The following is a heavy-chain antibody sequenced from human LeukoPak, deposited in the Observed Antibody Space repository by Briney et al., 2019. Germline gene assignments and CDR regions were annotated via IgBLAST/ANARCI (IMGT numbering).Heavy chain of an antibody. D-gene: IGHD3-22*01. CDR1: GYDFTKYA. V-gene: IGHV1-3*01. CDR2: IDAGNGRT. Sequence: GASVKVSCKASGYDFTKYAVQWVRQAPGQRLEWMGWIDAGNGRTKYSQDFQGRVTITRDTSASIAYMELSSLRSDDTAVYYCASSYDGSGYYSFQFDSWGQGTLVTVSS. CDR3: ASSYDGSGYYSFQFDS. J-gene: IGHJ4*02.